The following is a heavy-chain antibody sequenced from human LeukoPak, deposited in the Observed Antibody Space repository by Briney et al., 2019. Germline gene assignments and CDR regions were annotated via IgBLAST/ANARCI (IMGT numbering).Heavy chain of an antibody. CDR3: ARGSSWYFFDY. J-gene: IGHJ4*02. D-gene: IGHD6-13*01. CDR2: ISSSSYI. Sequence: PRGSLRLSCAASGFDFKNYGMHWVRQAPGKGLEWVSSISSSSYIYYADSVKGRFTISRDNAKNSLSLQMNSLRAEDTAVCYCARGSSWYFFDYWGQGTQVTVSS. CDR1: GFDFKNYG. V-gene: IGHV3-21*01.